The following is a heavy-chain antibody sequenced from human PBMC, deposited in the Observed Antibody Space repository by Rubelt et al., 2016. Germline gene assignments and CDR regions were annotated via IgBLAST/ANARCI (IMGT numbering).Heavy chain of an antibody. J-gene: IGHJ4*02. CDR2: INHSGST. Sequence: QVQLQQWGAGLLKPSETLSLTCAVYGGSFSGYYWSWIRQPPGTGLEWIGEINHSGSTNYNPSLKVRVTISVDTSKNQFSLRLSSVTAADTAVYYCVKYYYDSSGYQYYFDYWGQGTLVTVSS. CDR3: VKYYYDSSGYQYYFDY. V-gene: IGHV4-34*01. D-gene: IGHD3-22*01. CDR1: GGSFSGYY.